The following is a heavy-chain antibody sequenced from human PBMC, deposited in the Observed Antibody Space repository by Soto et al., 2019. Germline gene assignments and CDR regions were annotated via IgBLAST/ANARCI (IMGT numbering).Heavy chain of an antibody. V-gene: IGHV1-2*02. CDR3: ARDLTTHSYGVDV. CDR2: INPNSGGT. D-gene: IGHD1-1*01. Sequence: QAQLVQSGAEVKKPGASVKVSCKASGYTFTGAYIHWLRQAPGQGLEWIGCINPNSGGTDFAQKFQGRVIVTRDTSITTVYMEVSSLRSYDTGVYYCARDLTTHSYGVDVWGQVTAVTVSS. J-gene: IGHJ6*02. CDR1: GYTFTGAY.